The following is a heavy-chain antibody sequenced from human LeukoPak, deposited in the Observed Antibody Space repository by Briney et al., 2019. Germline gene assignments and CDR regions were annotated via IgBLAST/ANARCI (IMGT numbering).Heavy chain of an antibody. Sequence: PGGSLRLSCAASGFTFSSYAMSWVRQAPGKGLEWVSAITGSGGGTHYADSVKGRFTISRDNSKNTLYLQMNSVRREDTAVYYCEKSFRGDNSAYYYASFDYWGQGTLVTVSS. CDR3: EKSFRGDNSAYYYASFDY. D-gene: IGHD3-22*01. CDR2: ITGSGGGT. J-gene: IGHJ4*02. V-gene: IGHV3-23*01. CDR1: GFTFSSYA.